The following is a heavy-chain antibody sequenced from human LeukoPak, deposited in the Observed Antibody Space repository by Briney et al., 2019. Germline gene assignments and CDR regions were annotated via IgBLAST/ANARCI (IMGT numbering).Heavy chain of an antibody. Sequence: AGGSLRLSCAASGFTFSSYAMHWVRQAPGKGLEWVSLIRYDGSNKYYADSVKGRFTISRDNSMNTLYLQMNSLRAEDTALYFCASAVSGRPYWGQGILVTVSS. V-gene: IGHV3-30*04. CDR2: IRYDGSNK. D-gene: IGHD6-19*01. CDR1: GFTFSSYA. J-gene: IGHJ4*02. CDR3: ASAVSGRPY.